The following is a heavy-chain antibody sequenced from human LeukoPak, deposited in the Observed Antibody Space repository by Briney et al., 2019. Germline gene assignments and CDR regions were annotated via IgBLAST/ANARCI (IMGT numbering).Heavy chain of an antibody. CDR3: ARDPNGDYIGTFDM. CDR1: EFTFSSYG. Sequence: PGGSLRLSCAASEFTFSSYGMSWVRQAPGKGLEWVSSISGSGGSTQYADSVQGRSAISRDNSKNTLYLQMNSLRVEDTAVYFCARDPNGDYIGTFDMWGRGTMVSVSS. J-gene: IGHJ3*02. V-gene: IGHV3-23*01. CDR2: ISGSGGST. D-gene: IGHD4-17*01.